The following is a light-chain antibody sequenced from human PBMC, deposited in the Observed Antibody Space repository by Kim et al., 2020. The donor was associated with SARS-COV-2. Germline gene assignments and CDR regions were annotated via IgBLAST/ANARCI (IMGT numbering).Light chain of an antibody. CDR3: SSYTSSSTRV. Sequence: QSALTQPASVSGSPGQSITISCTGTSSDVGAYNYVSWFQQHPGKAPKLMIYDVTKRPSGVSNRFSGSKSGNTASLTISGLQADDEADYYCSSYTSSSTRVFGGGTKVTVL. CDR1: SSDVGAYNY. CDR2: DVT. V-gene: IGLV2-14*03. J-gene: IGLJ3*02.